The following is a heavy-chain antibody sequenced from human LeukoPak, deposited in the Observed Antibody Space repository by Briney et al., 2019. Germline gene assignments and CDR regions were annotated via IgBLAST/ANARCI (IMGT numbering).Heavy chain of an antibody. CDR3: ARAGSNWNYVY. CDR2: IKQDGSEK. CDR1: GFTFSDYY. J-gene: IGHJ4*02. V-gene: IGHV3-7*01. D-gene: IGHD1-7*01. Sequence: PGGSLRLSCAASGFTFSDYYVDWVRQTPGKGLEWVANIKQDGSEKYYADSVKGRFTISRDNTKNSLSLQMNSLRAEDTAVYYRARAGSNWNYVYWGQGTLVTVSS.